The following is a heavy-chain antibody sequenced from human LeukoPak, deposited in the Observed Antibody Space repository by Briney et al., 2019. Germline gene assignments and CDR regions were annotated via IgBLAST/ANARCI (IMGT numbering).Heavy chain of an antibody. J-gene: IGHJ4*02. CDR3: ATSIVGATTIYY. CDR1: GFTFSSYS. CDR2: ISSSSSYI. Sequence: GGSLRLSCAASGFTFSSYSMNWVRQAPGKGPEWVSSISSSSSYIYYADSVKGRFIISRDNAKNSLYLQMNSLRAEDTAVYYCATSIVGATTIYYWGQGTLVTVSS. V-gene: IGHV3-21*01. D-gene: IGHD1-26*01.